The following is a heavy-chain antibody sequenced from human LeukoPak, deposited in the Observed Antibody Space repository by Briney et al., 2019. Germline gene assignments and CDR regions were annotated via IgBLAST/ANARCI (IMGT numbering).Heavy chain of an antibody. D-gene: IGHD6-13*01. CDR2: IYYSGST. CDR1: GGSISSSSYY. Sequence: SETLSLTCTVSGGSISSSSYYWGWIRQPPGKGLEWIGSIYYSGSTNYNPSLKSRVTISVDTSKNQFSLKLSSVTAADTAVYYCATIAAAGPIDYWGQGTLVTVSS. V-gene: IGHV4-39*07. J-gene: IGHJ4*02. CDR3: ATIAAAGPIDY.